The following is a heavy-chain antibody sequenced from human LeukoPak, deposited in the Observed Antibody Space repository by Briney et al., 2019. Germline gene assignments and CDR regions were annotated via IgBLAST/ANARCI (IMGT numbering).Heavy chain of an antibody. CDR1: GYRFASYW. CDR3: ARDMLHDDAFDI. D-gene: IGHD3-16*01. V-gene: IGHV5-51*01. CDR2: IYPRDSDT. J-gene: IGHJ3*02. Sequence: GESLMISCKCSGYRFASYWIGWVRQMPGKGLEWMGIIYPRDSDTRYSPSFQGQVTISTDRSISTAYLQWSSLKASDTAIYYCARDMLHDDAFDIWGQGTMVTVSS.